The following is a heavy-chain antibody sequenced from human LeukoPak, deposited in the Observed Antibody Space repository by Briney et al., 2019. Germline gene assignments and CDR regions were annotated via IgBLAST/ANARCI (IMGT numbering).Heavy chain of an antibody. CDR2: IYYSGST. CDR1: GDSMNNYY. Sequence: SSETLSLTCTVSGDSMNNYYWSWIRQPPGKGLEWIGYIYYSGSTNYNPSLKSRVTISVDTSKNQFSLRLTSVTAADTAVYYCARQTGSGLFILPGGQGTLVTVSS. V-gene: IGHV4-59*08. CDR3: ARQTGSGLFILP. D-gene: IGHD3/OR15-3a*01. J-gene: IGHJ4*02.